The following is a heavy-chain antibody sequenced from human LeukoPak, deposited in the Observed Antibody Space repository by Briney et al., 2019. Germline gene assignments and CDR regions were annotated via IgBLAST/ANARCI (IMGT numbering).Heavy chain of an antibody. J-gene: IGHJ4*02. CDR1: GYTFTGYY. CDR2: INPNSGGT. D-gene: IGHD5-24*01. CDR3: ARRVGYNSSSALGY. V-gene: IGHV1-2*06. Sequence: ASVKVSCKASGYTFTGYYMHWVRQAPGQGLEWMGRINPNSGGTNYAQKFQGRVTMTRDTSISTAYMELSRLRSDDTAVYCCARRVGYNSSSALGYWGQGTLVTVSS.